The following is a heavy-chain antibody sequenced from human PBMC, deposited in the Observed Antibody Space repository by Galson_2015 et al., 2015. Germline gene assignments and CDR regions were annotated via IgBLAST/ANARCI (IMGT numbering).Heavy chain of an antibody. CDR1: EFTVSNNY. J-gene: IGHJ4*02. Sequence: ALRLRHPAGEFTVSNNYLRRGRQAAGKGLECVAVIYSCGSTYYADSVKGLFTISRDNAKNSLYLQMNSLRAEDTAVYYGARGYGYYVAYFDYWGQGTLVTVSS. CDR3: ARGYGYYVAYFDY. V-gene: IGHV3-66*01. D-gene: IGHD4-17*01. CDR2: IYSCGST.